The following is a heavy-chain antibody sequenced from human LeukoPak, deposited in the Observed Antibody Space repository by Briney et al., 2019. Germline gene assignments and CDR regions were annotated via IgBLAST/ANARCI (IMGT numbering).Heavy chain of an antibody. CDR3: AKGIATTGPYYYVMDV. CDR1: GFTFSSYG. V-gene: IGHV3-23*01. J-gene: IGHJ6*02. D-gene: IGHD6-13*01. CDR2: ISDSGGST. Sequence: GGSLRLSCVASGFTFSSYGTSWGRQAPGKGLEWVSGISDSGGSTYYADSVKGRFTISRDNSKNTLYLQMNSLRAEDTAVYYCAKGIATTGPYYYVMDVWGQGTTVTVSS.